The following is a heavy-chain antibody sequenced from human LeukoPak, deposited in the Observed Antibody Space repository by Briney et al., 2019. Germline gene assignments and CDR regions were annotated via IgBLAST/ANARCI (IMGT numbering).Heavy chain of an antibody. Sequence: GGFLRLSCAASGFTFSSYAMSWVRQAPGKGLEWVSAISGRGGSTYYADSVKGRFTISRDNSKNTLYLQMNSLRAEDTAVYYCAKAETLRWYLNNAFDIWGQGTMVTVSS. CDR2: ISGRGGST. J-gene: IGHJ3*02. D-gene: IGHD4-23*01. CDR3: AKAETLRWYLNNAFDI. CDR1: GFTFSSYA. V-gene: IGHV3-23*01.